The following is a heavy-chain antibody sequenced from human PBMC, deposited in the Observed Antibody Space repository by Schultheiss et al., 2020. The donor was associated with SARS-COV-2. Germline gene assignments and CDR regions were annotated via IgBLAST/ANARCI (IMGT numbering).Heavy chain of an antibody. CDR2: ISYDGSNK. CDR1: GFTFSSYG. V-gene: IGHV3-30*12. CDR3: ARFPGGGSYYSFDY. D-gene: IGHD1-26*01. J-gene: IGHJ4*02. Sequence: GGSLRLSCAASGFTFSSYGMHWVRQAPGKGLEWVAVISYDGSNKYYADSVKGRFTISRDNAKNSLYLQMNSLRAEDTAVYYCARFPGGGSYYSFDYWGQGTLVTVSS.